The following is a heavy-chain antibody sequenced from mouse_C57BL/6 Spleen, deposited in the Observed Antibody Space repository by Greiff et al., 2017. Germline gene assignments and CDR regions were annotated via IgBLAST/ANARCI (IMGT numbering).Heavy chain of an antibody. CDR1: GYTFTSYD. CDR2: IYPRDGST. CDR3: ARKKSLYYYGSSYNWDFDV. Sequence: QVQLQQSGPELVKPGASVKLSCKASGYTFTSYDINWVKQRPGQGLEWIGWIYPRDGSTKYNEKFKGKATLTVDTSSSTAYMELHSLTSEDSAVYFCARKKSLYYYGSSYNWDFDVWGTGTTVTVSS. J-gene: IGHJ1*03. D-gene: IGHD1-1*01. V-gene: IGHV1-85*01.